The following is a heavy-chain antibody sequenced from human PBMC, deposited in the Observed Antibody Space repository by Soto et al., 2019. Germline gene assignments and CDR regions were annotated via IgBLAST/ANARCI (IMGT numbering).Heavy chain of an antibody. J-gene: IGHJ4*02. CDR3: ARATYNRGWYGVIDF. V-gene: IGHV1-46*01. D-gene: IGHD6-19*01. Sequence: QVQLVQSGAEVKKPGASVKVSCKASGYTFTSHCMHWVRQAPGQGLEWVGISNPNTGDTLYAQKFQGRVSMSRDTSTNTVYLGLSSLRSEDTAVYYCARATYNRGWYGVIDFWGQGTLVTVSS. CDR1: GYTFTSHC. CDR2: SNPNTGDT.